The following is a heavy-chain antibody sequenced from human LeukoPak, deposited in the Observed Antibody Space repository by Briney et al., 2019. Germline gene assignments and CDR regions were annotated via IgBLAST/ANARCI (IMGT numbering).Heavy chain of an antibody. V-gene: IGHV4-39*07. CDR3: ARDFSRSAAGTIHWFDP. CDR1: GGSISSSSYY. CDR2: IYYSVST. J-gene: IGHJ5*02. Sequence: SETLSLTCTVSGGSISSSSYYWGWIRQPPGKGLEWIGSIYYSVSTYYNPSLKSRVTISVDTSKNQFSLKLSSVTAADTAVYYCARDFSRSAAGTIHWFDPWGQGTLVTVSS. D-gene: IGHD6-13*01.